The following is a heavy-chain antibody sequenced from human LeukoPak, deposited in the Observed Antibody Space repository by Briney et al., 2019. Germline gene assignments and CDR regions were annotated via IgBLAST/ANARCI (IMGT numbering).Heavy chain of an antibody. Sequence: PGGSLRLSCAASGFTFSSYSMNWVRQAPGKGLEWVSSISSSSSSYIYYADSVKGRFTISRDNAKNSLYLQMNSLRAEDTAVYYCARARKYSGSYFINPWGQGTLVTVSS. V-gene: IGHV3-21*01. CDR1: GFTFSSYS. CDR2: ISSSSSSYI. D-gene: IGHD1-26*01. J-gene: IGHJ5*02. CDR3: ARARKYSGSYFINP.